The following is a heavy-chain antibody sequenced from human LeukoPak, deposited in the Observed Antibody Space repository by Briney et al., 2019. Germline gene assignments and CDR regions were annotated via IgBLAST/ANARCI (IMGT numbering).Heavy chain of an antibody. V-gene: IGHV1-69*13. Sequence: SVKVSCKASGGTFSSYAISWVRQAPGQGLEWMGGIIPIFGTANYAQKFQGRVTITADESTSTAYMELSSLRSEDTAVYYCASKAREAGTEQIVWGQGTMVTVSS. CDR2: IIPIFGTA. J-gene: IGHJ3*01. D-gene: IGHD1-1*01. CDR1: GGTFSSYA. CDR3: ASKAREAGTEQIV.